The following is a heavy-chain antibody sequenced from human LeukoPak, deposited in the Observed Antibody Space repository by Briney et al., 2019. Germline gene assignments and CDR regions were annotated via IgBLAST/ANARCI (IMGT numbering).Heavy chain of an antibody. CDR1: GFTFSDYY. CDR2: INHSGST. D-gene: IGHD3-22*01. J-gene: IGHJ4*02. V-gene: IGHV4-34*01. Sequence: GSLRLSCAASGFTFSDYYMSWIRQPPGKGLEWIGEINHSGSTNYNPSLKSRVTISVDTSKNQFSLKLSSVTAADTAVYYCARAFFETYYYDSSGYLPGYWGQGTLVTVSS. CDR3: ARAFFETYYYDSSGYLPGY.